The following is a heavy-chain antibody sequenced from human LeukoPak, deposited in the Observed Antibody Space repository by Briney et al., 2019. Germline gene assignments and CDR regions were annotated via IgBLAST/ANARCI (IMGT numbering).Heavy chain of an antibody. Sequence: ASVKVSCKASGYTFTGYYVHWVRQAPGQGLEWMGWINPNSDGTNYAQKFQGRVTMSRDTSISTAYMELSRLRSDDTAVYYCARGLRGSPAFDYWGQGTLVTVSS. CDR2: INPNSDGT. CDR3: ARGLRGSPAFDY. CDR1: GYTFTGYY. V-gene: IGHV1-2*02. D-gene: IGHD2-2*01. J-gene: IGHJ4*02.